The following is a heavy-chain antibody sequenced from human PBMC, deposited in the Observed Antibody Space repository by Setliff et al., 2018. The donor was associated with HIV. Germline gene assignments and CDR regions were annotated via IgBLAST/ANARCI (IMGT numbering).Heavy chain of an antibody. CDR2: IKSKADGGAT. CDR3: TTDLIIRGVIIDGALR. Sequence: GASLKISCAVSGITSGNDWMSWVRQAPGKGLEWVGRIKSKADGGATDYAAPVKGRFSISRDDSKNMLYLQMNSLETEDTAVYYCTTDLIIRGVIIDGALRWGQGTLVTVSS. V-gene: IGHV3-15*01. D-gene: IGHD3-10*01. CDR1: GITSGNDW. J-gene: IGHJ4*02.